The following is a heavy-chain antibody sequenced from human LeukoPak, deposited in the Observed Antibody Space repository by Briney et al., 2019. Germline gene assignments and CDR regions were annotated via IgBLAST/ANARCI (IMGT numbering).Heavy chain of an antibody. D-gene: IGHD3-22*01. CDR2: IRRKAQGGTT. CDR1: GFTFGDYA. CDR3: TRVTYYYDNSGYFHFDS. Sequence: GSLRLSCTTSGFTFGDYAMSWVRRAPGKGLEWVSFIRRKAQGGTTEYAASVKGRFSSSRDDSKSIAYLQMNSLKTEDTAVYFCTRVTYYYDNSGYFHFDSWGQGSLVTVSS. V-gene: IGHV3-49*04. J-gene: IGHJ4*02.